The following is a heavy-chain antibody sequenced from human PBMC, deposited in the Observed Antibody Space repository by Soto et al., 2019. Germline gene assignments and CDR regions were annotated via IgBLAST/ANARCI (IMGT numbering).Heavy chain of an antibody. V-gene: IGHV3-74*01. Sequence: EVQLVESGGGLVQPGGSLRLSCAASGFTFSSYWMHWVRQAPGKGLVWVSRINSDGSSTSYADSVKGRFTISRDNAKNTLYLQMNSLRAEDTAVYYCARGRGLCSGGSCPYYYYGMDVWGQGTTVTVSS. CDR3: ARGRGLCSGGSCPYYYYGMDV. J-gene: IGHJ6*02. CDR1: GFTFSSYW. D-gene: IGHD2-15*01. CDR2: INSDGSST.